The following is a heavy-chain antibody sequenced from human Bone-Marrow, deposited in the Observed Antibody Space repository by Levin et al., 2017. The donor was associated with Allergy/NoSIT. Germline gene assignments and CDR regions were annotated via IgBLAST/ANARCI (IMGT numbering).Heavy chain of an antibody. V-gene: IGHV4-34*01. D-gene: IGHD5-12*01. CDR3: ARGRLGYSGYDLGGFYYYMDV. CDR2: INHSGST. J-gene: IGHJ6*03. CDR1: GGSFSGYY. Sequence: ASETLSLTCAVYGGSFSGYYWSWIRQPPGKGLEWIGEINHSGSTNYNPSLKSRVTISVDTSKNQFSLKLSSVTAADTAVYYCARGRLGYSGYDLGGFYYYMDVWGKGTTVTVSS.